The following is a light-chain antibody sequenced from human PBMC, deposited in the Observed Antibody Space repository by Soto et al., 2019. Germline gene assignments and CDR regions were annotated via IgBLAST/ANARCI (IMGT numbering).Light chain of an antibody. CDR2: CAS. J-gene: IGKJ4*01. CDR1: QRFXNTY. CDR3: QQYGRATRT. V-gene: IGKV3-20*01. Sequence: IGLTQSPCALSLSPGERATLACRASQRFXNTYLAWYQQKPGQAPRLLTDCASSSATGSPDRFSGSGSVTDFTLTISRLDPEYCVVYYWQQYGRATRTFGGGTKVDIK.